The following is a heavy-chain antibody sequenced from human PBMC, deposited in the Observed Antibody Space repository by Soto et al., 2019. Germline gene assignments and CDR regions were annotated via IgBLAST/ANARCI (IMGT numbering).Heavy chain of an antibody. CDR1: GYTFTNYY. CDR2: IHPDGGHT. V-gene: IGHV1-46*01. CDR3: ARGDNDY. Sequence: ASVKVSCKASGYTFTNYYVQWVRQAPGQGLEWMGVIHPDGGHTTYSQKFQDRVTMTRDTFTSTIYMELSSLRSEDTAVYYCARGDNDYWGQGTLVTVSS. J-gene: IGHJ4*02.